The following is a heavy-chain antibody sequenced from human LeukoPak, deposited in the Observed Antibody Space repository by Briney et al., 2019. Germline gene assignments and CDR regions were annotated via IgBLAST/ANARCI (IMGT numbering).Heavy chain of an antibody. V-gene: IGHV4-31*03. J-gene: IGHJ4*02. CDR1: GDSISSGVSY. Sequence: SETLSLTCTVSGDSISSGVSYWNWIRQHPGKGLEWIEYSYYTGSTHYNPSLKSRLTISVDTSKNQVSLKTTSVTAADTAVYYCARGTVNRFDYWGQGTLVTVSS. D-gene: IGHD4-11*01. CDR2: SYYTGST. CDR3: ARGTVNRFDY.